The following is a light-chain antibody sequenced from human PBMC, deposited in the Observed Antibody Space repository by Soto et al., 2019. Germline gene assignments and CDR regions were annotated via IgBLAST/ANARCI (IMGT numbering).Light chain of an antibody. V-gene: IGKV1-13*02. J-gene: IGKJ2*01. CDR1: QGISSA. Sequence: IQMTQSPSSLSASVGDRVTITCRASQGISSALAWYQQKPGKAPKLLIYDASSLESGVPSRFSGSGSGTEFTLTISSLQPDDFATYYCQQYDTYSMYTFGPGTKVDI. CDR3: QQYDTYSMYT. CDR2: DAS.